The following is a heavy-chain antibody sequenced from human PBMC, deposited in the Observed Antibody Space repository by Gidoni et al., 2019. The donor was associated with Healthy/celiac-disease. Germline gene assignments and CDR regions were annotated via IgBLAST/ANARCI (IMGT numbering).Heavy chain of an antibody. J-gene: IGHJ6*02. V-gene: IGHV3-21*01. CDR2: ISSGSSYR. CDR3: ARQLPNYYGMDV. Sequence: EVQLVESGEGLVKPGGSLRHSCAASGCTFRSDSMHWVRQAPGQGREGVASISSGSSYRADAVSVKGRFTISRDNAKNSLYLQMNSLRAEDTAVYYCARQLPNYYGMDVWGQGTTVTVSS. CDR1: GCTFRSDS. D-gene: IGHD1-1*01.